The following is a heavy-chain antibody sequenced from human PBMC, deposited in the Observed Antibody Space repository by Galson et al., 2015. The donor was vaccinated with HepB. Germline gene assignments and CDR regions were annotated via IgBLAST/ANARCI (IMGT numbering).Heavy chain of an antibody. D-gene: IGHD2-2*01. V-gene: IGHV3-21*01. J-gene: IGHJ6*02. CDR3: ARGVVVPAATVYYYYGMDV. Sequence: SLRLSCAASGFTFSSYSMNWVRQAPGKGLEWVSSISSSSYIYYADSVKGRFTISRDNAKNSLYLQMNSLRAEDTAVYYCARGVVVPAATVYYYYGMDVWGQGTTVTVSS. CDR1: GFTFSSYS. CDR2: ISSSSYI.